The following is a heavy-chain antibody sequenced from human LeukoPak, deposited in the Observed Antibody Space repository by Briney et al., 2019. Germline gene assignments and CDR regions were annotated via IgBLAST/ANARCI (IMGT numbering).Heavy chain of an antibody. CDR1: RYSITSGYY. V-gene: IGHV4-38-2*01. D-gene: IGHD5-12*01. CDR3: ARLGGLRVFDI. J-gene: IGHJ3*02. Sequence: SQTLSLPCALSRYSITSGYYRGGIRQRPGNGLEWIGRIYHSGSTYYNPSLKSRVTISVDTSKNQFSLKLSSVTAADTAVYYCARLGGLRVFDIWGQGTMVTVSS. CDR2: IYHSGST.